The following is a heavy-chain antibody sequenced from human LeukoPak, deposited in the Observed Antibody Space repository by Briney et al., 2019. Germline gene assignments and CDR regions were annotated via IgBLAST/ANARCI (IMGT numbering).Heavy chain of an antibody. CDR2: IIPVFGTA. V-gene: IGHV1-69*05. J-gene: IGHJ6*03. CDR1: GGTFSTFI. CDR3: ARVDRYHYYLDV. Sequence: GASVKVSCKASGGTFSTFIITWVRQAPGQGLERMGGIIPVFGTANYAQQFQGRVAVATDESTSTAYLELSSLRSEDTAIYYCARVDRYHYYLDVWGKGTTVTVSS.